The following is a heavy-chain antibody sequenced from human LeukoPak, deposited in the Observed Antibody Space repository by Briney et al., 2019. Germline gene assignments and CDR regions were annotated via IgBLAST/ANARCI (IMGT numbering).Heavy chain of an antibody. CDR2: ISYDGSNK. CDR3: ARDQPYYYGMDV. Sequence: PGGSLRLSCAASGFTFSSYAMHWVRQAPGKGLEWVAVISYDGSNKYYADSVKGRFTISRDNSKNTLYLQMNSLRAEDTAVYYCARDQPYYYGMDVWGQGTTVTVSS. J-gene: IGHJ6*02. V-gene: IGHV3-30-3*01. CDR1: GFTFSSYA.